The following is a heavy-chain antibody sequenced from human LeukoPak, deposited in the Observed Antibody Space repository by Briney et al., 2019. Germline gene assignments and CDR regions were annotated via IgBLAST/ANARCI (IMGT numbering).Heavy chain of an antibody. Sequence: SQTLSLTCTVSGGSISSGDYYWSWIRQPPGKGLEWIGYIYYSGSTYYNPFLKSRVTISVDTSKNQFSLKLSSVTAADTAVYYCAREHSGYDYTYGMDVWGKGTTVTVSS. CDR3: AREHSGYDYTYGMDV. D-gene: IGHD5-12*01. J-gene: IGHJ6*04. CDR1: GGSISSGDYY. V-gene: IGHV4-30-4*01. CDR2: IYYSGST.